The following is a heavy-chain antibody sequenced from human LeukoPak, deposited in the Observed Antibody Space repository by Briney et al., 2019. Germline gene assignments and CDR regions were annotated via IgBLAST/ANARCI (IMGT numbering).Heavy chain of an antibody. J-gene: IGHJ4*02. CDR3: ARSREYSNYSFDY. V-gene: IGHV4-39*07. Sequence: PSETLSLTCTVSGGSISSSSYYWGWIRQPPGKGLECIGSIYYSGSTYYNPSLKSRVTISVDTSKNQFSLKLSSVTAADTAVYYCARSREYSNYSFDYWGQGTLVTVSS. D-gene: IGHD4-11*01. CDR1: GGSISSSSYY. CDR2: IYYSGST.